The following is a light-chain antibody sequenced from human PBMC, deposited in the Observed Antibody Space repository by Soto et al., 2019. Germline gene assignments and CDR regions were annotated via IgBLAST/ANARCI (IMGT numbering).Light chain of an antibody. CDR3: QQRSNRPPSIT. J-gene: IGKJ5*01. Sequence: EVLLTQSPATLSLSPGERATLSCRASQSVSRYLAWYQQKPGQAPRLLIYDASNRATGIPARFSGSGSGTDFTLTISSLEPEDFAVYHCQQRSNRPPSITFGQGTRLEIK. CDR1: QSVSRY. CDR2: DAS. V-gene: IGKV3-11*01.